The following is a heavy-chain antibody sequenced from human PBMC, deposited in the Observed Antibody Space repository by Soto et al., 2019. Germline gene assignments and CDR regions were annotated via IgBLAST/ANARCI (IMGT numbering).Heavy chain of an antibody. D-gene: IGHD3-22*01. V-gene: IGHV3-21*01. J-gene: IGHJ5*02. Sequence: EVQLVESGGGLVKAGGSLRLSCAASGFTFSSYSMNWVRQAPGKGLEWVSSISSSSSYIYYADSVKGRFTISRDNAKNSLYLQMNSLRAEDTAVYYCARAKYYYDSHTGGWFDPWGQGTLVTVSS. CDR1: GFTFSSYS. CDR2: ISSSSSYI. CDR3: ARAKYYYDSHTGGWFDP.